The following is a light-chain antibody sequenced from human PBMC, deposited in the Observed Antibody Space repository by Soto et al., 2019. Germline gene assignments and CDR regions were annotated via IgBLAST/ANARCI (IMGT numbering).Light chain of an antibody. CDR2: QVT. Sequence: QFVLTQPASVSGSPGQSITISCTGTSSDLATYNYVSWYQQQPGKAPKLMIYQVTNRPSGVSNRFSGSRSGNTASLTISGLQAEDEADYYCGSYTDSSNYVFGTGTKVTVL. V-gene: IGLV2-14*01. CDR1: SSDLATYNY. J-gene: IGLJ1*01. CDR3: GSYTDSSNYV.